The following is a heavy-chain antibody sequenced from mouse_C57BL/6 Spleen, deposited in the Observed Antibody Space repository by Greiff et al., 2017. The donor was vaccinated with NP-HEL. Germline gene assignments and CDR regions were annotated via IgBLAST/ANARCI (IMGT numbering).Heavy chain of an antibody. D-gene: IGHD4-1*01. CDR2: IDPETGGT. J-gene: IGHJ3*01. V-gene: IGHV1-15*01. CDR3: TRRTGTVLAY. Sequence: VQRVESGAELVRPGASVTLSCKASGYTFTDYEMHWVKQTPVHGLEWIGAIDPETGGTAYNQKFKGKAILTADKSSSTAYMELRSLTSEDSAVYYCTRRTGTVLAYWGQGTLVTVSA. CDR1: GYTFTDYE.